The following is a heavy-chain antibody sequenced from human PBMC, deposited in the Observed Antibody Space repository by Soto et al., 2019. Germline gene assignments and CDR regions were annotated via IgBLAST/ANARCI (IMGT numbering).Heavy chain of an antibody. CDR3: ARVGIAAARDIGYYGMDV. Sequence: SETLSLTCTVSGGSISSYYWSWIRQPPGKGLEWIGYIYYSGSTNYNPSLKSRVTISVDTSKNQFSLKLSSVTAADTAVYYCARVGIAAARDIGYYGMDVWGQGTTVTVSS. D-gene: IGHD6-13*01. CDR2: IYYSGST. CDR1: GGSISSYY. J-gene: IGHJ6*02. V-gene: IGHV4-59*01.